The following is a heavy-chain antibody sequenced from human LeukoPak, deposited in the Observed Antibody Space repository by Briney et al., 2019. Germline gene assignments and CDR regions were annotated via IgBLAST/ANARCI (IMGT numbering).Heavy chain of an antibody. CDR2: IYYSGST. Sequence: PSETLSLTCTVSGGSISSYYWSWIRQPPGKGLEWIGYIYYSGSTNYNPSLKSRVTISVDTSKNQFSLKLSSVTAADTAVYYCARDTSSTLDDILTGYRTTYYYYYYMDVWGKGTTVTISS. V-gene: IGHV4-59*12. CDR1: GGSISSYY. J-gene: IGHJ6*03. CDR3: ARDTSSTLDDILTGYRTTYYYYYYMDV. D-gene: IGHD3-9*01.